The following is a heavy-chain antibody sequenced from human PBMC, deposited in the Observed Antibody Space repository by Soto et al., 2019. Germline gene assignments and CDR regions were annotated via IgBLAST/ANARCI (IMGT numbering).Heavy chain of an antibody. V-gene: IGHV3-15*07. CDR1: GVIFSNAW. D-gene: IGHD3-22*01. J-gene: IGHJ4*02. CDR3: TTDHPYYYDGRAYDH. Sequence: GGSLRLSCAASGVIFSNAWLNWVRQAPGKGLEWVGRIKSRPDGGTTDYAAPVKGRFSISRDDSKNTVYLQMINLKTEDTAVYYCTTDHPYYYDGRAYDHWGQGTLVTVSS. CDR2: IKSRPDGGTT.